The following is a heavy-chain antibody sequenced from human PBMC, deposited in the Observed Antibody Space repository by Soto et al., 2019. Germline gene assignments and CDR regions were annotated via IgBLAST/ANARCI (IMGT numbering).Heavy chain of an antibody. CDR3: ARDVGYCSSSTCLIDY. CDR2: ISTFNGET. Sequence: VQLMQSGAEVKKPGSSVKVSCKASGGTFSSHSINWVRQAPGQGLEWMGWISTFNGETRYAQKFQARVTVTTDTSTTTGYMELRSLRSDDTAVYYCARDVGYCSSSTCLIDYWGQGTLVTVSS. J-gene: IGHJ4*02. CDR1: GGTFSSHS. D-gene: IGHD2-2*01. V-gene: IGHV1-18*01.